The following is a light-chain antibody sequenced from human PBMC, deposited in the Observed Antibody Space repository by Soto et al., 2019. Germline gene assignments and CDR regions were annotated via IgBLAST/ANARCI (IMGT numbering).Light chain of an antibody. J-gene: IGLJ3*02. V-gene: IGLV1-40*01. CDR1: SCNIGAGYD. CDR2: GNS. Sequence: QSVLTQPPSLSGAPGQRVTISCTGSSCNIGAGYDVHWYQQLPGTAPKLLIYGNSNRPSGVPDRFSGSKSGTSASRAITGLQAEDEADYYCQSYDSSLSGWVFGGGTKLTVL. CDR3: QSYDSSLSGWV.